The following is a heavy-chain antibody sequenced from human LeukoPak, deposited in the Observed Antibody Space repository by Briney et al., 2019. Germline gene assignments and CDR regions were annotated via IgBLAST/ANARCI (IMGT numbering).Heavy chain of an antibody. CDR3: ARGGRIVATMGEFDY. J-gene: IGHJ4*02. D-gene: IGHD5-12*01. V-gene: IGHV3-7*01. CDR1: GFTFSSYW. CDR2: IEQDGSEK. Sequence: GGSLRLSCAASGFTFSSYWMSWVRQAPGEGLEWVANIEQDGSEKYYVDSVKGRFTISRDNAKNSLYLQMNSLRAEDTAVYYCARGGRIVATMGEFDYWGQGTLVTVSS.